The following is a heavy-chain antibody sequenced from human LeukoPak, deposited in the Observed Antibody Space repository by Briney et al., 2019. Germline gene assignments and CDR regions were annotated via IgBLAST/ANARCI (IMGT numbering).Heavy chain of an antibody. V-gene: IGHV4-34*01. CDR1: GGSFSGYY. CDR3: ARGRKYCSSTSCYKNPGYYYYYYMDV. Sequence: PSETLSLTCAVYGGSFSGYYWSWIRQPPGKGLEWIGEINQSGSTNYNPSLKSRVTISVDTSKNQFSLNLRSVTAADTAVYYCARGRKYCSSTSCYKNPGYYYYYYMDVWGKGTTVTVSS. J-gene: IGHJ6*03. CDR2: INQSGST. D-gene: IGHD2-2*02.